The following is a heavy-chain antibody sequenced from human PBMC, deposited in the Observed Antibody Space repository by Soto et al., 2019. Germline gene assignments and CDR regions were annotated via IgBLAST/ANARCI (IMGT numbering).Heavy chain of an antibody. D-gene: IGHD3-22*01. CDR2: IYPGDSDT. CDR3: AREADYYDSSGYYAYGMDV. Sequence: GESLKISCKGSGYSFTGYWIGWVRQMPGKGLEWMGIIYPGDSDTRYSPSFQGQVTISADKSISTAYLQWSSLKASDTAMYYCAREADYYDSSGYYAYGMDVWGQGTTVTVSS. V-gene: IGHV5-51*01. J-gene: IGHJ6*02. CDR1: GYSFTGYW.